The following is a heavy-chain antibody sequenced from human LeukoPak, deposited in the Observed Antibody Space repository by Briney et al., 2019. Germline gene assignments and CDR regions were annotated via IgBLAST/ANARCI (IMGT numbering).Heavy chain of an antibody. J-gene: IGHJ4*02. CDR1: GGSISSYY. V-gene: IGHV4-59*12. Sequence: SETLSLTCTVSGGSISSYYWSWIRQPPGKGLEWIGYIYYSGSTNYNPSLKSRVTISVDTSKNQFSLKLNSVTAADTALYYCARSKDGYNYFDYWGQGTLVTASS. D-gene: IGHD5-24*01. CDR3: ARSKDGYNYFDY. CDR2: IYYSGST.